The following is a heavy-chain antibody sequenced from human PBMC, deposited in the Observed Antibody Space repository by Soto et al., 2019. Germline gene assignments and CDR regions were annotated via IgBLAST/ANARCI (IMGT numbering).Heavy chain of an antibody. CDR2: ISAYNGDT. J-gene: IGHJ4*02. CDR1: VYAFTSYG. CDR3: ARSGAYCTSITCLFDSF. V-gene: IGHV1-18*01. Sequence: ASVKVSCKASVYAFTSYGYAWVRQAPGQGLEWMGWISAYNGDTNYAQKFQDRVTLTTDTSTTTVHMELRNLGSDDTAVYYCARSGAYCTSITCLFDSFWGLGTLVTVSS. D-gene: IGHD2-8*01.